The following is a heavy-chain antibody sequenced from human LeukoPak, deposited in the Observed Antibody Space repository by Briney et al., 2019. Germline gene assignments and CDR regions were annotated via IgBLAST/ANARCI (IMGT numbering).Heavy chain of an antibody. J-gene: IGHJ4*02. D-gene: IGHD1-26*01. CDR1: GGSISTSNW. CDR3: ARGRSGSSHFDY. CDR2: IYHSGST. V-gene: IGHV4-4*02. Sequence: PSGTLSLTCAVSGGSISTSNWWSWVRQPPGKGLEWIGGIYHSGSTNYNPSLKSRVTMSVDKSKNQFSLTLTSVTAADTAVYYCARGRSGSSHFDYWGQGTLVTVSS.